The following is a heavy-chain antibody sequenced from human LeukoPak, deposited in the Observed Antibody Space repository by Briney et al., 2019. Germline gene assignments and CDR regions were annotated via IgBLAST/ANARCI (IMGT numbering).Heavy chain of an antibody. V-gene: IGHV1-24*01. CDR2: FDPEDGET. CDR3: ATEVRYYDSSGYHN. CDR1: GYTLTGLS. J-gene: IGHJ4*02. Sequence: ASVKVSCKVSGYTLTGLSMHWVRQAPGKGLEWMGGFDPEDGETIYAQKFQGRVTMTEDTSTDTAYMELSSLRSEDTAVYYCATEVRYYDSSGYHNWGQGTLVTVSS. D-gene: IGHD3-22*01.